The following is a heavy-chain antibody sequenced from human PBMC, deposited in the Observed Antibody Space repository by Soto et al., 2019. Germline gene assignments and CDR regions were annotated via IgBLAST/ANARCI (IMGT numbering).Heavy chain of an antibody. J-gene: IGHJ4*02. D-gene: IGHD3-10*01. CDR3: AKDGDLSPSGGYYFDS. Sequence: EVQLVESGGGLVQPGRSLRLSCAASGFTFDDYAMHWVRQAPGKGLEWVSRISWNSGSIVYADSVRGRFTISRDNAKNSLYLQMNSLRPDDTALYYCAKDGDLSPSGGYYFDSWGQGTLVTISS. V-gene: IGHV3-9*01. CDR1: GFTFDDYA. CDR2: ISWNSGSI.